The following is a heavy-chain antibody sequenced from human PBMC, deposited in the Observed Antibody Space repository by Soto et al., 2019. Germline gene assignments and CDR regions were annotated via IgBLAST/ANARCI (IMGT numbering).Heavy chain of an antibody. J-gene: IGHJ6*02. V-gene: IGHV3-30*18. CDR3: AKDPEYYDILTGYYGSDYYYGMDV. CDR1: GFTFSSYG. CDR2: ISYDGSNK. D-gene: IGHD3-9*01. Sequence: QVQLVESGGGVVQPGRSLRLSCAASGFTFSSYGMHWVRQAPGKGLEWVAVISYDGSNKYYADCVKGRFTISRDNSKNTLYLQMNSLRAEDTAVYYCAKDPEYYDILTGYYGSDYYYGMDVWGQGTTVTVSS.